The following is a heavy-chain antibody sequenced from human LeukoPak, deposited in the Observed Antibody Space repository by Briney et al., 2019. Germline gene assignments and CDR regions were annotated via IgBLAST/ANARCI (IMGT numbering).Heavy chain of an antibody. CDR2: IYYSGST. CDR3: ARCYDSSGYYYIEDYYGMDV. D-gene: IGHD3-22*01. J-gene: IGHJ6*02. V-gene: IGHV4-59*01. CDR1: GGSISSYY. Sequence: SETLSLTCTVSGGSISSYYWSCIRQPPGKGLEWIGYIYYSGSTNYNPSLKSRVTISVDTSKNQFSLKLSSVTAADTAVYYCARCYDSSGYYYIEDYYGMDVWGQGTTVTVSS.